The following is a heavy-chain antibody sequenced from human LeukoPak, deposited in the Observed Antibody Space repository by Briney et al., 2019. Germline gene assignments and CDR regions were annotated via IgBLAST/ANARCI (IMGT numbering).Heavy chain of an antibody. CDR2: IYNSGST. Sequence: PSETLSLTCTVSGGSISSYYWSWIRQPPGKGLEWFGYIYNSGSTKYNPSLKSRVTISVDTSKNQFSLKLSSVTAADTAVYHCARGRDSSAYYGKISFDYWGQGTLVTVSS. V-gene: IGHV4-59*08. CDR1: GGSISSYY. D-gene: IGHD3-22*01. J-gene: IGHJ4*02. CDR3: ARGRDSSAYYGKISFDY.